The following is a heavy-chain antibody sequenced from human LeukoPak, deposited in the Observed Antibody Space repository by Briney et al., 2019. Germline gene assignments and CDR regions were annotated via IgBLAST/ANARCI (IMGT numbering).Heavy chain of an antibody. CDR2: ISYDGSNK. Sequence: PGGSLRLSCAASAFTLSSYAMHWVRQAPGKGLEWVAVISYDGSNKYYADSVKGRFTISRDNSKNTLYLQMNSLRAEDTAVYYCARPLNISLYDFWSGYYSGMDVWGQATTVTVSS. CDR1: AFTLSSYA. CDR3: ARPLNISLYDFWSGYYSGMDV. J-gene: IGHJ6*02. V-gene: IGHV3-30-3*01. D-gene: IGHD3-3*01.